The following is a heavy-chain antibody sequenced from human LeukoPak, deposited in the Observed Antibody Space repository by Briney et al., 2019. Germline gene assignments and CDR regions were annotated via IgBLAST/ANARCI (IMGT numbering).Heavy chain of an antibody. CDR1: GYTFTGYY. CDR2: INPNSGGT. J-gene: IGHJ3*01. CDR3: ATTRRYYYDSSGPDAFDL. Sequence: ASVKVSCKASGYTFTGYYIHWVRPAPGQGLEGMGWINPNSGGTNYAQNFQGSITMTRDTSISTAYMELSRLRSDDTAVYYCATTRRYYYDSSGPDAFDLWGQGTMVTVSS. V-gene: IGHV1-2*02. D-gene: IGHD3-22*01.